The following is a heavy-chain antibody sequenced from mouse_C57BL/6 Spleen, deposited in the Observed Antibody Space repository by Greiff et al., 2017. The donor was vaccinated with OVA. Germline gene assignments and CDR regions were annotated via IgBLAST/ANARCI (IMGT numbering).Heavy chain of an antibody. CDR3: ARWYDYDGDWFAY. V-gene: IGHV1-18*01. D-gene: IGHD2-4*01. CDR2: IYPNNGGT. J-gene: IGHJ3*01. Sequence: VQPQQSGPELVKPGASVKIPCKASGYTFTDYNMDWVKQSHGKSLEWIGDIYPNNGGTIYNQKFKGKATLTVDKSSSTAYIELRSLTSEDTAVYYCARWYDYDGDWFAYWGQGTLVTVSA. CDR1: GYTFTDYN.